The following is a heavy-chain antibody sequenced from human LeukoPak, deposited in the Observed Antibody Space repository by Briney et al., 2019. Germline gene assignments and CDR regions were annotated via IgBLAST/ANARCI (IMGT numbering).Heavy chain of an antibody. CDR2: INPSGSDT. CDR3: ARDGSTTRTENWFDP. V-gene: IGHV1-46*01. CDR1: GHTFTTYY. J-gene: IGHJ5*02. D-gene: IGHD2/OR15-2a*01. Sequence: ASVKVSFMGSGHTFTTYYFHWVRQAPGQGLEWMGIINPSGSDTIYAQNFQGRVTMTRDTSTSTVYTELSSLRSEDTAVYYCARDGSTTRTENWFDPWGQGTLVTVSS.